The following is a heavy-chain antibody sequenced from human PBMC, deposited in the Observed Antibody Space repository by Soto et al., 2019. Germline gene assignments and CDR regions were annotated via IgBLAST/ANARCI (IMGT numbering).Heavy chain of an antibody. V-gene: IGHV3-48*03. CDR1: GFNVGDYE. CDR3: ARGRYALGV. CDR2: ITSGGTVF. D-gene: IGHD3-9*01. Sequence: GVLRLSCAASGFNVGDYEMNWVRQAPGKGLEWISMITSGGTVFYYADSVRGRFAISRDDTENSLHLQMNSLRVEDTAMYYCARGRYALGVWGQGTTVTVSS. J-gene: IGHJ6*02.